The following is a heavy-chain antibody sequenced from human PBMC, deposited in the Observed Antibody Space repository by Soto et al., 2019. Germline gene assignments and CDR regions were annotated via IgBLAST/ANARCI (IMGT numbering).Heavy chain of an antibody. CDR3: ARAVEGPAAIGSYYFDY. Sequence: ASVPVSCTASGYTFTSYGTSWVRPATGQGLEWMGWISAYNGNTNYAQKLQGRVTMTTDTSTSTAYMELRSLRSDDTAVYYCARAVEGPAAIGSYYFDYWGQGTLVTVSS. D-gene: IGHD2-2*01. CDR1: GYTFTSYG. CDR2: ISAYNGNT. V-gene: IGHV1-18*01. J-gene: IGHJ4*02.